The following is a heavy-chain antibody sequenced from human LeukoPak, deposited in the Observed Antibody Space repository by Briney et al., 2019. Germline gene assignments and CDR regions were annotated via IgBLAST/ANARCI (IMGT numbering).Heavy chain of an antibody. J-gene: IGHJ6*02. Sequence: PGGSLRLSCAASGFTFNSYAMSWVRQAPGKGLEWVSTISGSGGSTYYADSVKGRFTISRDNAKNSLYLQMNSLRAEDTAVYYCARDLRSGLATDGMDVWGQGTTVTVSS. CDR3: ARDLRSGLATDGMDV. V-gene: IGHV3-23*01. D-gene: IGHD3-3*01. CDR2: ISGSGGST. CDR1: GFTFNSYA.